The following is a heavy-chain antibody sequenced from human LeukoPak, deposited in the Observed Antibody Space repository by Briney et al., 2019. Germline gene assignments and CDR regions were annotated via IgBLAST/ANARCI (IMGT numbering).Heavy chain of an antibody. D-gene: IGHD3-22*01. CDR1: GFTFSSYW. CDR3: AKPRSQYYYDSSGYYPFDY. CDR2: IKQDGSEK. V-gene: IGHV3-7*03. Sequence: PGGSLRLSCAASGFTFSSYWMSWVRQAPGKGLEWVANIKQDGSEKYYVDSVKGRFTISRDNSKNTLYLQMNSLRAEDTAVYYCAKPRSQYYYDSSGYYPFDYWGQGTLVTVSS. J-gene: IGHJ4*02.